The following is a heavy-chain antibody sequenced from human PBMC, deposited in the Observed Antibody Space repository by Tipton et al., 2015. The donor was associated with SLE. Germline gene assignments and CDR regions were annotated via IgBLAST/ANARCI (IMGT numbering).Heavy chain of an antibody. V-gene: IGHV4-39*07. J-gene: IGHJ6*02. CDR2: IYYSGST. CDR3: ARVVTIFGVVHYYGMDV. D-gene: IGHD3-3*01. Sequence: WVRQAPGKGLEWIGSIYYSGSTYYNPSLKSRVTISVDTSKNQFSLKLSSVTAADTAVYYCARVVTIFGVVHYYGMDVWGQGTTVTVSS.